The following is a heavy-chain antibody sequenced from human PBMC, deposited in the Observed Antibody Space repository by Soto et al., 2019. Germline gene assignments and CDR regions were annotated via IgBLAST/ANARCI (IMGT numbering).Heavy chain of an antibody. D-gene: IGHD3-10*01. CDR1: GGSFSGYY. J-gene: IGHJ3*02. Sequence: SETLSLTCAVYGGSFSGYYWSWIRQPPGKGLEWIGEINHSGSTNYNPSLKSRVTISVDTSKNQFSLKLSSVTAADTAVYYCARGVMVRGVIINDAFDIWGQGTMVTVSS. V-gene: IGHV4-34*01. CDR3: ARGVMVRGVIINDAFDI. CDR2: INHSGST.